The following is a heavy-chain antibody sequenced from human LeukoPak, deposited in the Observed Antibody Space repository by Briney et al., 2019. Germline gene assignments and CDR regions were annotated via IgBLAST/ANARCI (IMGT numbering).Heavy chain of an antibody. CDR3: ARDLYDSSGYYYDY. J-gene: IGHJ4*02. CDR1: GFTFSGYT. Sequence: GGSLRLSCAASGFTFSGYTMSWVRQAPGKGLEWVSAVSGSGDKTYYADSVKGRFTISRDNSKGTLYLQMNSLGAEDTALYYCARDLYDSSGYYYDYWGQGTLVTVSS. D-gene: IGHD3-22*01. CDR2: VSGSGDKT. V-gene: IGHV3-23*01.